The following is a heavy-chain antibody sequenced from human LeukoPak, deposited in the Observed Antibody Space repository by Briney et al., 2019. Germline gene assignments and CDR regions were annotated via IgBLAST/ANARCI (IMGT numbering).Heavy chain of an antibody. V-gene: IGHV1-2*02. CDR3: ARVHYYDSRGAFDY. CDR1: GYTFTDFY. Sequence: ASVKVSCKASGYTFTDFYIHWMRQAPGQGLEWMGWINPNSGDTNYAQKFQGSVTMTRDTSISTAYMELSRLRSDDTAIYYCARVHYYDSRGAFDYWGQGTLVTVSS. CDR2: INPNSGDT. D-gene: IGHD3-22*01. J-gene: IGHJ4*02.